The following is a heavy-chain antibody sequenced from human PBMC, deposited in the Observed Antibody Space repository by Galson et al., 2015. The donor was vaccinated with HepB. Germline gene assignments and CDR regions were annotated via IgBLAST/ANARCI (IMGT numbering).Heavy chain of an antibody. Sequence: SPRLSCAASGFTFDDYAMHWVRQAPGKGLEWVSGISWNSGSIGYADSVKGRFTISRDNAKNSLYLQMNSLRAEDTALYYCAKVRSADFWSDMDVWGKGTTVTVSS. CDR1: GFTFDDYA. V-gene: IGHV3-9*01. J-gene: IGHJ6*03. CDR2: ISWNSGSI. CDR3: AKVRSADFWSDMDV. D-gene: IGHD3-3*01.